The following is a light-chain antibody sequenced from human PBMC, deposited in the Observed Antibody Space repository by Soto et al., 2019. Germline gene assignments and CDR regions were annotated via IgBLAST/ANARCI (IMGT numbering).Light chain of an antibody. CDR3: SSYTSSSTLYV. CDR1: SSDVGGYTY. Sequence: QSVLTQPASVSGSPRQSITISCTGASSDVGGYTYVSWYQQHPGKAPKLMIYEANNRPSGVSNRFSGSKSGNTASLTISGLQAEDEADYYRSSYTSSSTLYVFGTGTKVTVL. CDR2: EAN. J-gene: IGLJ1*01. V-gene: IGLV2-14*01.